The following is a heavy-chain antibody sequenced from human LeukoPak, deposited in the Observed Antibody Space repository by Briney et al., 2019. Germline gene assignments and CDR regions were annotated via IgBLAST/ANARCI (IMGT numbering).Heavy chain of an antibody. D-gene: IGHD1/OR15-1a*01. Sequence: GGSLRLSCAASGFTVSSNYMSWVRQAPGKGLEWVSVIYSGGSTYYADSVKGRFTISRDNSKNTLYLQMNSLRAEDTAVYYCARVPPEHDAFDIWGQGTMVTVSS. CDR1: GFTVSSNY. CDR2: IYSGGST. V-gene: IGHV3-53*01. CDR3: ARVPPEHDAFDI. J-gene: IGHJ3*02.